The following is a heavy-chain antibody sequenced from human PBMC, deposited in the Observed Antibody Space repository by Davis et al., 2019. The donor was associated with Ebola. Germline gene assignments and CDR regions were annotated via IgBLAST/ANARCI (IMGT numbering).Heavy chain of an antibody. D-gene: IGHD1-26*01. J-gene: IGHJ4*02. CDR1: GGSISGFF. CDR3: ARISKGALFFDY. CDR2: IHYSGST. Sequence: SETLFLTCTVSGGSISGFFCMWLRQTPGKGLEWIGYIHYSGSTNYNPSLKSRVTISVDTSKNQFSLKLSSVTAADTAVYYCARISKGALFFDYWGQGTLVTVSS. V-gene: IGHV4-59*12.